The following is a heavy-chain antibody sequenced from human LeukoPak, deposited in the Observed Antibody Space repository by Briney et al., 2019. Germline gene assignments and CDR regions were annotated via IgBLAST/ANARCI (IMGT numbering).Heavy chain of an antibody. J-gene: IGHJ4*02. CDR2: IWYDGSNK. Sequence: SGGSLTLSCAASGFTFSSYGMHWVRQAPGKGLEWVAVIWYDGSNKYYADSVKGRFTISRDNSKNTLYLQMNSLRAEDTAVYYCARDGSWNHARGFDYWGQGTLVTVSS. CDR3: ARDGSWNHARGFDY. V-gene: IGHV3-33*01. D-gene: IGHD1-14*01. CDR1: GFTFSSYG.